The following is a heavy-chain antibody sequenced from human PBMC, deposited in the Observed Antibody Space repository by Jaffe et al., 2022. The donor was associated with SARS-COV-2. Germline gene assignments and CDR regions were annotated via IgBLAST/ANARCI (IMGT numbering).Heavy chain of an antibody. J-gene: IGHJ3*02. CDR2: IYYSGST. V-gene: IGHV4-59*01. CDR3: ARGSPLNHYAFDI. CDR1: GGSISSYY. Sequence: QVQLQESGPGLVKPSETLSLTCTVSGGSISSYYWSWIRQPPGKGLEWIGYIYYSGSTNYNPSLKSRVTISVDTSKNQFSLKLSSVTAADTAVYYCARGSPLNHYAFDIWGQGTMVTVSS.